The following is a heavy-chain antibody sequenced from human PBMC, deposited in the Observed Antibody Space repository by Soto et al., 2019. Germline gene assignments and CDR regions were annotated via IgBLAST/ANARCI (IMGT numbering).Heavy chain of an antibody. J-gene: IGHJ6*02. Sequence: PGGSLRLSCAASGFTFSSYAMHWVRQAPGKGLERVAVISYDGSNKYYADSVKGRFTISRDNSKNTLYLQMNSLRAEDTAVYYCARGRPGYSGYDYYSYHGMDVWGQGTTVTVSS. CDR2: ISYDGSNK. CDR3: ARGRPGYSGYDYYSYHGMDV. D-gene: IGHD5-12*01. V-gene: IGHV3-30-3*01. CDR1: GFTFSSYA.